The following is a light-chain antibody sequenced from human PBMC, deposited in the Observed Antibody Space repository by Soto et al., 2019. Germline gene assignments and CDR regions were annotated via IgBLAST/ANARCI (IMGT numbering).Light chain of an antibody. V-gene: IGKV3-20*01. J-gene: IGKJ2*01. CDR2: GAS. Sequence: EIVWTQSPGTLSLSPGERATLSCRASQSVTSSYLAWYQQKPGQAPRLLSHGASSRATGIPDRFSGSGSGTDFTLTISRLEPEDFAVYYCQQYGSSPRYTFGQGTKLEIK. CDR1: QSVTSSY. CDR3: QQYGSSPRYT.